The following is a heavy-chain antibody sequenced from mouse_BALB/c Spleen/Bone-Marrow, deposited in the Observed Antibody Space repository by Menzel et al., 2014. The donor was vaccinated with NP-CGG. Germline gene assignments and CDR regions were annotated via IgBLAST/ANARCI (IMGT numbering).Heavy chain of an antibody. Sequence: EVQGVESGPDLVKPSQSLSLTCTVTGYSITSGYSWHWIRPFPGNKLEWMGYIHYSGSTNYNPSLKSRISITRDTSKNQFFLQLNSVTAEDTATYYCARGDRGVFAYWGQGTLVTVSA. V-gene: IGHV3-1*02. CDR3: ARGDRGVFAY. J-gene: IGHJ3*01. CDR2: IHYSGST. D-gene: IGHD3-3*01. CDR1: GYSITSGYS.